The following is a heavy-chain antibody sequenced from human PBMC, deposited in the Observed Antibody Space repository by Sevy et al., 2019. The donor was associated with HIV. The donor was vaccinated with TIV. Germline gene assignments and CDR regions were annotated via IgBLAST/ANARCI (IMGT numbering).Heavy chain of an antibody. D-gene: IGHD3-3*01. V-gene: IGHV3-30-3*01. CDR2: ISYDGSNK. CDR1: GFTFSSYA. J-gene: IGHJ6*03. Sequence: GGSLRLSCAASGFTFSSYAMHWVRQAPGKGLEWVAVISYDGSNKYYADSVKGRFTISRDNSKNTLYLQMNSLRAEDTAVYYCARDGNFWSGYSLYYYYMDVWDKGTTVTVSS. CDR3: ARDGNFWSGYSLYYYYMDV.